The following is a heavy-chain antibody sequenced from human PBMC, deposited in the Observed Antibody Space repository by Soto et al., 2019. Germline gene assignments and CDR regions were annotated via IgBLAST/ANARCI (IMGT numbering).Heavy chain of an antibody. CDR2: INAGNGNT. CDR1: GYTFTSYA. D-gene: IGHD1-20*01. CDR3: ARRGGFITGTPTPALYYYYYGMDV. V-gene: IGHV1-3*01. J-gene: IGHJ6*02. Sequence: ASVKVSCKASGYTFTSYAMHWVRQAPGQRLEWMGWINAGNGNTKYSQKFQGRVTITRDTSASTAYMELSSLRSEDTAVYYCARRGGFITGTPTPALYYYYYGMDVWGQGTTVTVSS.